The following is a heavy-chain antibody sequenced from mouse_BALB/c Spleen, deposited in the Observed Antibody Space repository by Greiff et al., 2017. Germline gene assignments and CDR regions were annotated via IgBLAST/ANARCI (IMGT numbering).Heavy chain of an antibody. V-gene: IGHV1-54*01. CDR2: INPGSGGT. J-gene: IGHJ2*01. CDR1: GYAFTNYL. D-gene: IGHD1-1*02. CDR3: ARSSRLSYLDY. Sequence: QVQLQQSGAELVRPGTSVKVSCKASGYAFTNYLIEWVKQRPGQGLEWIGVINPGSGGTNYNEKFKGKATLTADKSSSTAYMQLSSLTSDDSAVYFCARSSRLSYLDYWGQGTTLTVSS.